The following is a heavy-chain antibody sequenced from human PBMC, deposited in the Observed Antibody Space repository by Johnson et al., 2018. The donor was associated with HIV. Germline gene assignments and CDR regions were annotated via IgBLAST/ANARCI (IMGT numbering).Heavy chain of an antibody. D-gene: IGHD2-8*02. J-gene: IGHJ3*02. V-gene: IGHV3-15*01. CDR2: IKSKTDGGTT. CDR3: TTVGGILGTYAFDI. CDR1: GFSFSNYA. Sequence: VQLVESGGGVVQPGRSLRLSCAASGFSFSNYAMHWVRQAPGKGLEWVGRIKSKTDGGTTDYAAPVKGRFTISRDDSKNTLYLQMNSLKTEDTALYYCTTVGGILGTYAFDIWGQGTMVTVSS.